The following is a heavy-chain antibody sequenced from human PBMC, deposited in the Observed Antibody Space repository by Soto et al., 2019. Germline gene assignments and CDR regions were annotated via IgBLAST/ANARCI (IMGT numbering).Heavy chain of an antibody. V-gene: IGHV4-4*02. J-gene: IGHJ4*02. CDR1: GASITGSDW. Sequence: PSETLCLTGTVSGASITGSDWCSWVRQTPEKGLEWIGEIYHSVTTNYHPSLKSRVTISQDKSKNQFSLNLTSVTAADTAVYSCVRMSVVGYFDYWGRGSLVTVSS. D-gene: IGHD3-22*01. CDR3: VRMSVVGYFDY. CDR2: IYHSVTT.